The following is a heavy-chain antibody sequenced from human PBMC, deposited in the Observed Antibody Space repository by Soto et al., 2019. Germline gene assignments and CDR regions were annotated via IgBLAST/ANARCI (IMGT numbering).Heavy chain of an antibody. J-gene: IGHJ5*02. V-gene: IGHV1-46*01. CDR3: AREHTYGFNWIDP. CDR1: GYTFTNYY. CDR2: INPSGGTT. Sequence: ASVKVSCKASGYTFTNYYIHWVRQAPGQGLEWMGIINPSGGTTSYAQMFQGRVTMTRDTSTSTVYMELSSLRSEDTAVYYCAREHTYGFNWIDPWGEGPLVTVSS. D-gene: IGHD5-18*01.